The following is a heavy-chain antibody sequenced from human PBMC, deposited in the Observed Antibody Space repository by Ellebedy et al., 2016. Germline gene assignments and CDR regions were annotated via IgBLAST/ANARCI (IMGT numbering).Heavy chain of an antibody. V-gene: IGHV1-69*13. CDR1: GGTFSSYA. CDR3: ARVRYGAFDI. Sequence: SVKVSXKASGGTFSSYAISWVRQAPGQGLEWMGGIIPIFGTANYAQKFQGRVTITADESTSTAYMELSSLRSEDTAVYYCARVRYGAFDIWGQGTMVTVSS. J-gene: IGHJ3*02. D-gene: IGHD3-16*01. CDR2: IIPIFGTA.